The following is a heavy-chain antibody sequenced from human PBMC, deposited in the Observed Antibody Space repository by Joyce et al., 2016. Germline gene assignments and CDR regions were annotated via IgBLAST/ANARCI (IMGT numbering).Heavy chain of an antibody. D-gene: IGHD3-10*01. J-gene: IGHJ5*02. V-gene: IGHV3-23*01. Sequence: EVQLLESGGNLVQPGGSLRLSCSASGFNFRNYAMSWVRQAPGKGLEWVSAMSGTGGRTYYADSVKGRFTSSRDNSKNTLYLQMNSLRAGDTAVYYCAKERGSWVGELGGDSNWFDPWGQGTLVTVSS. CDR1: GFNFRNYA. CDR2: MSGTGGRT. CDR3: AKERGSWVGELGGDSNWFDP.